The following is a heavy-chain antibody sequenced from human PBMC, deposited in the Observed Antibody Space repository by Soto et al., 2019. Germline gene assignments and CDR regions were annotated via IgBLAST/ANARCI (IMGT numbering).Heavy chain of an antibody. CDR2: ITYSGDT. V-gene: IGHV4-31*03. Sequence: PAETRSLTCTVSGAAIISAGYSWICVRQRPGKGLELIGYITYSGDTDYNPSLRSRVSISIDTSRNQFSLKLSSVTAADTAAYYCARDRCSSTSWEGCWFGPWGQGTLVTVSS. D-gene: IGHD2-2*01. J-gene: IGHJ5*02. CDR3: ARDRCSSTSWEGCWFGP. CDR1: GAAIISAGYS.